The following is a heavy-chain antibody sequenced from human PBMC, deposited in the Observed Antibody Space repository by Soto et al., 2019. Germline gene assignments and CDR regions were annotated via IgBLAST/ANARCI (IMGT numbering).Heavy chain of an antibody. D-gene: IGHD4-4*01. Sequence: QVQLVESGGGVVQPGRSLRLSCAASGFTFTSYGMHWVRQAPGKGLEWVAVIWYDGSNKYYAESVKGRFTISRDNSKNTLYLQMNSLRAEDTAVYYCTRDYINFDYWCQGTLVTVSS. CDR2: IWYDGSNK. CDR1: GFTFTSYG. CDR3: TRDYINFDY. V-gene: IGHV3-33*01. J-gene: IGHJ4*02.